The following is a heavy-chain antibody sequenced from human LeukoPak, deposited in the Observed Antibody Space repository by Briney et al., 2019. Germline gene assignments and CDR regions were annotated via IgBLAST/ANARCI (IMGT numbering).Heavy chain of an antibody. Sequence: SGPALVKPTQTLTLTCTFSVFSLSTSGMRVGWIRQPPGKALEWLARIDWDDDKFYSTSLKTRLTISKDTSKNQVVLTMTNMDPVDTATYYCARSQVAATVFDYWGQGTLVTVSS. D-gene: IGHD5-12*01. CDR2: IDWDDDK. CDR1: VFSLSTSGMR. V-gene: IGHV2-70*04. J-gene: IGHJ4*02. CDR3: ARSQVAATVFDY.